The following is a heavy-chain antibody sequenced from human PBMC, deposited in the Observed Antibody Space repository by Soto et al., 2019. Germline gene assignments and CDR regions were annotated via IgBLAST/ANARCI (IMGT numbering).Heavy chain of an antibody. J-gene: IGHJ6*02. V-gene: IGHV3-33*01. CDR3: ARDHCSGDGCYPPESTNTYYYYYGMDV. Sequence: GGSLRLSCAASGFTFSTYGMHWVRQSPGKGLEWVTVIWYHGRNKYYADSVKGRFTISRDNSKNTLYLQMNSLRAEDTAVYYCARDHCSGDGCYPPESTNTYYYYYGMDVWGQGTTVTVSS. D-gene: IGHD2-15*01. CDR2: IWYHGRNK. CDR1: GFTFSTYG.